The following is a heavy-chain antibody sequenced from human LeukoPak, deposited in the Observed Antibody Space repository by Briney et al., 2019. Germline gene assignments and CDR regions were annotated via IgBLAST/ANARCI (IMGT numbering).Heavy chain of an antibody. D-gene: IGHD5-24*01. CDR3: ARDIQLST. CDR2: IWYDGSNK. J-gene: IGHJ3*01. Sequence: PGRSLRLSCAASGFTFSSYGMHWVRQAPGKGLEWVAVIWYDGSNKYYADSVKGRFTISRDNSKDTLYLQMNSLRAEDTAIYCCARDIQLSTWGLGTMVTVSS. V-gene: IGHV3-33*01. CDR1: GFTFSSYG.